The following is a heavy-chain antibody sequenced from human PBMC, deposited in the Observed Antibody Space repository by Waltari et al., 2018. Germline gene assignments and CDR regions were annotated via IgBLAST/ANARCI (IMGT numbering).Heavy chain of an antibody. CDR2: ISSSSSYI. CDR1: GFTFSSYS. V-gene: IGHV3-21*01. Sequence: EVQLVESGGGLVKPGGSLRLSCAASGFTFSSYSMNWVRQAPGKWLVWVSSISSSSSYIYYADSVKGRFTISRDNAKNSLYLQMNSLRAEDTAVYYCARSSDIVVVVAAYDYWGQGTLVTVSS. CDR3: ARSSDIVVVVAAYDY. J-gene: IGHJ4*02. D-gene: IGHD2-15*01.